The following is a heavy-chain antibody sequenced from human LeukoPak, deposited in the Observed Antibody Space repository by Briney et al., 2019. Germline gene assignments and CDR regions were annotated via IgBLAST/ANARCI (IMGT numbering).Heavy chain of an antibody. CDR3: ARAGLHDSSGYYYEVGVLGG. CDR1: GYTFTSYG. V-gene: IGHV1-18*01. CDR2: ISAYNGNT. J-gene: IGHJ4*02. D-gene: IGHD3-22*01. Sequence: ASVKVSCKASGYTFTSYGVSWVRQAPGQGLGWMGWISAYNGNTNYAQKLQGRVTMTTDTSTSTAYMELRSLRSDDTAVYYCARAGLHDSSGYYYEVGVLGGWGQGTLVTVSS.